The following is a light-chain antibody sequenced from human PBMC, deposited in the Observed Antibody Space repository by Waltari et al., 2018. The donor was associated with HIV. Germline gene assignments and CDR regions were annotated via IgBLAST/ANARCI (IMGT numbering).Light chain of an antibody. CDR3: QSYDITNSNWV. J-gene: IGLJ3*02. V-gene: IGLV6-57*03. CDR1: SGSIATTD. Sequence: FLLAQPPSVSASPGKTVTISCTQCSGSIATTDVQWYQQRPGSAPTTVIFENDQRPSGVPARFSGSIDRSSNSASLIISGLQTEDEADYYCQSYDITNSNWVFGGGTKLTVL. CDR2: END.